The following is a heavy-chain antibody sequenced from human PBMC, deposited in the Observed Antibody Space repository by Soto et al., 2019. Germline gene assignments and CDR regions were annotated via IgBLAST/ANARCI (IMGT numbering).Heavy chain of an antibody. J-gene: IGHJ4*02. D-gene: IGHD5-18*01. Sequence: QVHLVESGGGVVQPARSLRLSCAASGFIFSNYGMHWVRQAPGKGLEWVAVVSSAGSTKYYADSVKGRFTISRDNSKNTVFLQMNSLRAEDTAVYYCAKDLGYSYGGFFDYWGQGTLVTVSS. CDR3: AKDLGYSYGGFFDY. CDR2: VSSAGSTK. V-gene: IGHV3-30*18. CDR1: GFIFSNYG.